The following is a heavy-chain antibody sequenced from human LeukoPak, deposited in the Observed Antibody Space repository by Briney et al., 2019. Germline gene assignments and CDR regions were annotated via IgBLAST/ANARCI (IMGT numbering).Heavy chain of an antibody. CDR1: GYTLTELS. J-gene: IGHJ4*02. Sequence: ASVKVSCKVSGYTLTELSMHWVRQAPGKGLEWMGGFDPEDGETIYAQKFQGRVTMTEDTSTDTAYMELSSLRSEDTAVYYCARDRGGGYSSGWFPTDWGQGTLVTVSS. CDR3: ARDRGGGYSSGWFPTD. CDR2: FDPEDGET. V-gene: IGHV1-24*01. D-gene: IGHD6-19*01.